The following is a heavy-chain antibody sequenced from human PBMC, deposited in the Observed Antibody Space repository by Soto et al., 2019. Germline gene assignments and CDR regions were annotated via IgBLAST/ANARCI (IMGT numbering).Heavy chain of an antibody. CDR1: GYTFSSYG. CDR2: ISANSGGT. Sequence: ASVKVSCKASGYTFSSYGISWVRQAPGQGFEWMGWISANSGGTNYAQKFQGRVTMTRDTSISTAYMELSRLRSDDTAVYYCATGKLYCSSTSCYPDWFDPWGQGTLVTVSS. V-gene: IGHV1-2*02. D-gene: IGHD2-2*01. J-gene: IGHJ5*02. CDR3: ATGKLYCSSTSCYPDWFDP.